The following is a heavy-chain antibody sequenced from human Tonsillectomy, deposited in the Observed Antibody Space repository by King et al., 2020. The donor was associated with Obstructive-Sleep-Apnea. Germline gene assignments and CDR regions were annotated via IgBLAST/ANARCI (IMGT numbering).Heavy chain of an antibody. CDR3: ARLDTAMITFDP. Sequence: VQLQESGPGLVEPSETLSLTCTVSGGSSNFYYWSWIRQPPGKGLEWIGYIYYSGRTNSNPPLTSRVTISVDTSKNQFSLKLTSVTAADTAVYYCARLDTAMITFDPWGQGTLVTVSS. CDR2: IYYSGRT. V-gene: IGHV4-59*08. J-gene: IGHJ5*02. D-gene: IGHD5-18*01. CDR1: GGSSNFYY.